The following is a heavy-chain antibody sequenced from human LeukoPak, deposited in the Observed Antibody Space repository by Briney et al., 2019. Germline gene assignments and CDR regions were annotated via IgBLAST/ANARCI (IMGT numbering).Heavy chain of an antibody. CDR1: GGSIASYY. D-gene: IGHD3-9*01. V-gene: IGHV4-59*01. CDR3: ARGGAGYYDILTGYYPHFDY. J-gene: IGHJ4*02. CDR2: ISYRGST. Sequence: PSQTLSLTCTVSGGSIASYYWSWIRQFPGKGLEWIGYISYRGSTSYNPSLNSRVSISLDTSKNQLSLRLNSVTAADTAVYYCARGGAGYYDILTGYYPHFDYWGQGTLVTVSS.